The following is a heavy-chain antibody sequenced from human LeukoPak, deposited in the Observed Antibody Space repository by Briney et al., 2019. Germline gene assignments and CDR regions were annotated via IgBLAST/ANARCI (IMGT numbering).Heavy chain of an antibody. CDR1: GGTFSSYA. CDR2: IIPIFGTA. V-gene: IGHV1-69*05. CDR3: ARAQRDHYYGSGSYSFDY. Sequence: SVKVSCKASGGTFSSYAIGWVRQAPGQGLEWMGGIIPIFGTANYAQKFQGRVTITTDESTSTAYMELSGLRSEDTAVYYCARAQRDHYYGSGSYSFDYWGQGTLVTVSS. D-gene: IGHD3-10*01. J-gene: IGHJ4*02.